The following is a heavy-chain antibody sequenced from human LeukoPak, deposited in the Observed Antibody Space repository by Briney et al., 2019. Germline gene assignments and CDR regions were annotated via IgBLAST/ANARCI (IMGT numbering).Heavy chain of an antibody. Sequence: SETLSLTCTVSGGSISSYYWSWIRQPPGKGLEWIGYIYYSGSTNYNPSLKSRVTISVDTSKNQFSLKLSSVTAADTAVYYCARDQYDSTIDYWGQGTLVTVSS. D-gene: IGHD1/OR15-1a*01. V-gene: IGHV4-59*01. J-gene: IGHJ4*02. CDR1: GGSISSYY. CDR2: IYYSGST. CDR3: ARDQYDSTIDY.